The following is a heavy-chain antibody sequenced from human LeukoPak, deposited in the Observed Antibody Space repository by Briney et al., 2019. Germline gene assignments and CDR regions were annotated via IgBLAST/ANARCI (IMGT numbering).Heavy chain of an antibody. Sequence: GGSLRLSCAASGFTFSDYYMSWIRQAPGKGLEWVSAISGSGGSTYYADSEKGRFTISRDNSKNTLYLQMNSLRAEDTAVYYCARGIAVAAFDYWGQGTLVTVSS. CDR3: ARGIAVAAFDY. CDR1: GFTFSDYY. CDR2: ISGSGGST. D-gene: IGHD6-19*01. V-gene: IGHV3-23*01. J-gene: IGHJ4*02.